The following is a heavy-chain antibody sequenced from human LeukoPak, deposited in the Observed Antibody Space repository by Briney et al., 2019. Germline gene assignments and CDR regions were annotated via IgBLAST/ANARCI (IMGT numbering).Heavy chain of an antibody. Sequence: GGPLRLSCAASGLTFSDYYMIWIRQAPGKALEWVSYISSSGSTIYYADSVKGRFTTSRNNAKNSLYLQMSSLRAEDTAVYYCARDYSSTSRNAFDIWGQGTMVTVSS. CDR3: ARDYSSTSRNAFDI. J-gene: IGHJ3*02. V-gene: IGHV3-11*01. CDR1: GLTFSDYY. CDR2: ISSSGSTI. D-gene: IGHD2-2*01.